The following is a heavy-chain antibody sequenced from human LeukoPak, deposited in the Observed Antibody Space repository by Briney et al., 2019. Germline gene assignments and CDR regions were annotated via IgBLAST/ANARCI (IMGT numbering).Heavy chain of an antibody. J-gene: IGHJ5*02. V-gene: IGHV3-7*05. CDR3: ARDLLIAVAGTDWFDP. CDR2: IKQDGSEK. D-gene: IGHD6-19*01. CDR1: GFTFSSYW. Sequence: GGSLRLSCAASGFTFSSYWMSWVRQAPGKGLEWVANIKQDGSEKYYVDYVKGRFTISRDNAKNSLYLQMNSLRAEDTAVYYCARDLLIAVAGTDWFDPWGQGTLVTVSS.